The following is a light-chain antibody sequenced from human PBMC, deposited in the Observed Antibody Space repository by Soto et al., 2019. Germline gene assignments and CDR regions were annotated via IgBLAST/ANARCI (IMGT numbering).Light chain of an antibody. CDR3: QSYDSSNVVV. J-gene: IGLJ2*01. V-gene: IGLV6-57*01. CDR1: SGSIASDS. CDR2: EDT. Sequence: FMLTQPRSVSDSPGKTVTISCTRSSGSIASDSVQWYQQRPGSSPTTVIYEDTQRPSGVPDRCSGSIDYSSNSASLTSSGLRAEDEADYYCQSYDSSNVVVFGGGTKLTVL.